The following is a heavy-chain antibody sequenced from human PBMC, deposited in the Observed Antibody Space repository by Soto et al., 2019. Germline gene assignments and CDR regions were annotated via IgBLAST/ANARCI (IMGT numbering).Heavy chain of an antibody. CDR1: GFTFSSYA. CDR3: ARWGPLRSFDY. Sequence: QVQLVESGGGVVQPGTSLRLSCAGSGFTFSSYAIYWVRQAPGRGLEWVAVIWFDGSNTYYGDSVKGRFTISRDNSKNTVYLQMNSLRAEDTAVYYCARWGPLRSFDYWGQGTLVTVSS. CDR2: IWFDGSNT. V-gene: IGHV3-33*01. J-gene: IGHJ4*02. D-gene: IGHD4-17*01.